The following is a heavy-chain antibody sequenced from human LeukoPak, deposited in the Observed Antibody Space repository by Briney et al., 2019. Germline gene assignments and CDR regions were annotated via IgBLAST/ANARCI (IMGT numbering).Heavy chain of an antibody. J-gene: IGHJ3*02. Sequence: GGSLRLSCAASGFTFSSYGMHWVRQAPGKGLEWVAFIRYDGSNKYYADSVKGRFTISRDNSKNTLYLQMNSLRAEDTAVFYCTTYTTSSSAFDIWGQGTMVTVSS. CDR1: GFTFSSYG. D-gene: IGHD1-26*01. V-gene: IGHV3-30*02. CDR3: TTYTTSSSAFDI. CDR2: IRYDGSNK.